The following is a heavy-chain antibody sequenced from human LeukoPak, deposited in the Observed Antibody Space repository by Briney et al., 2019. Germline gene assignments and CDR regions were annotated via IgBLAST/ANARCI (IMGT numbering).Heavy chain of an antibody. CDR3: ARDHYLGSGSYPGD. D-gene: IGHD3-10*01. CDR1: GYTFSSYG. CDR2: TSANNGNT. V-gene: IGHV1-18*01. Sequence: GASVKVSCKASGYTFSSYGISWVGQGPGQGLEWVGWTSANNGNTNYAQKLQGRVTMTTDTSTSTAYMELRSLRSDDTAVYYCARDHYLGSGSYPGDWGQGTLVTVSS. J-gene: IGHJ4*02.